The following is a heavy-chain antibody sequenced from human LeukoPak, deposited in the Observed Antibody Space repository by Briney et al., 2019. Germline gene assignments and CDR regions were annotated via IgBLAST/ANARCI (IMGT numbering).Heavy chain of an antibody. Sequence: GGSLRLSRAASGFTFSSYAMHWVRQAPGKGLEWVAVISYDGSNKYYADSVKGRFTISRDNSKNTLYLQMNSLRAEDTAVYYCAREPYAGIVVVVAVDYWGQGTLVTVSS. CDR2: ISYDGSNK. V-gene: IGHV3-30-3*01. D-gene: IGHD2-15*01. J-gene: IGHJ4*02. CDR3: AREPYAGIVVVVAVDY. CDR1: GFTFSSYA.